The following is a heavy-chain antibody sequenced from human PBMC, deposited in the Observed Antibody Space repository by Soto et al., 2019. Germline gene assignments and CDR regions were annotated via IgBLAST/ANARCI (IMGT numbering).Heavy chain of an antibody. CDR3: ARSASPIDY. CDR1: GYTFTSYA. Sequence: QVKLVQSGAEVKKPGASVKVSCKASGYTFTSYAMHWVRQAPGQRLEWMGWINAGNGNTKYSQKLQGRVTITRVTSASTGYMELSSLRSEDKAVYYRARSASPIDYWGQGILVTVSS. V-gene: IGHV1-3*01. CDR2: INAGNGNT. J-gene: IGHJ4*02. D-gene: IGHD6-6*01.